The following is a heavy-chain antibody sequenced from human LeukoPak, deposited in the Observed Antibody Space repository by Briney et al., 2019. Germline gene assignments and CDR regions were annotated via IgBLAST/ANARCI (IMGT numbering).Heavy chain of an antibody. Sequence: GGSLRLSCAASGFTFGSYWMSWVRQAPGKGLEWVANIKQDGSEKYYVDSVKGRFTISRDNAKNSLYLQMNSLRAEDTAVYYCARDPPLRWYGGYYYYYYMDVWGKGTTVTVSS. D-gene: IGHD4-23*01. J-gene: IGHJ6*03. CDR1: GFTFGSYW. CDR3: ARDPPLRWYGGYYYYYYMDV. V-gene: IGHV3-7*01. CDR2: IKQDGSEK.